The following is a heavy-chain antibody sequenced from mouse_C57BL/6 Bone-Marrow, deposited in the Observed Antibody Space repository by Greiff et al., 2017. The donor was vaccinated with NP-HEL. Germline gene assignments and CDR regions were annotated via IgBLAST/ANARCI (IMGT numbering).Heavy chain of an antibody. D-gene: IGHD2-2*01. CDR3: ARRDGYEGFDY. CDR1: GYTFTSYW. J-gene: IGHJ2*01. Sequence: QVQLQQPGAELVKPGASVKLSCKASGYTFTSYWMQWVKQRPGQGLEWIGEIDPSDSYTNYNQKFKGKATLTVDTSSSTAYMQLSSLTSEDSAVYYGARRDGYEGFDYWGQGTTLTVSS. CDR2: IDPSDSYT. V-gene: IGHV1-50*01.